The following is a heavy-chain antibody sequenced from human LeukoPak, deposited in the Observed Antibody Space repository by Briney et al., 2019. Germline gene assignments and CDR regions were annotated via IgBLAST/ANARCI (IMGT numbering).Heavy chain of an antibody. CDR1: GGSISSYY. CDR2: IYYSGST. D-gene: IGHD4-17*01. Sequence: PSETLSLTCTVSGGSISSYYWSWIRQPPGKGLEWIGYIYYSGSTNYNPSLKSRVTISVDTSKNQFSLKLSSVTAADTAVYYCARDVQSVTTHDAFDIWGQGTMVTVSS. CDR3: ARDVQSVTTHDAFDI. J-gene: IGHJ3*02. V-gene: IGHV4-59*12.